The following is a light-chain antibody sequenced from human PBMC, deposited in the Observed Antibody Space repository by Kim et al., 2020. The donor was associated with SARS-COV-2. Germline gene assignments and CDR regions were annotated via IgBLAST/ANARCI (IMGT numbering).Light chain of an antibody. Sequence: SSELTQDPAVSVALGTTVRITCQGDSLRSYYASWYQQKPGQAPVLVIYGKNNRPSGIPDRYSCTSSGNTASLTITGAQAEDEADYYCNSRDSSGNHLVFG. V-gene: IGLV3-19*01. CDR1: SLRSYY. CDR3: NSRDSSGNHLV. CDR2: GKN. J-gene: IGLJ1*01.